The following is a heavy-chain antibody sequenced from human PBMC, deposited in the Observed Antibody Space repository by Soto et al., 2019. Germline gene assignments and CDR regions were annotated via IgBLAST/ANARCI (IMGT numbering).Heavy chain of an antibody. V-gene: IGHV3-30*18. J-gene: IGHJ4*02. Sequence: GGSLRLSCAASGFTFSSYCMHCVRQAPGKGLEGVAVRSYDGSNKYYADSVNGRFTISRDNSKNTLYLQMDSLRAEDTAVYYCAKGPKKIAAAGPFDYWGQGTLVTVSS. CDR2: RSYDGSNK. CDR3: AKGPKKIAAAGPFDY. D-gene: IGHD6-13*01. CDR1: GFTFSSYC.